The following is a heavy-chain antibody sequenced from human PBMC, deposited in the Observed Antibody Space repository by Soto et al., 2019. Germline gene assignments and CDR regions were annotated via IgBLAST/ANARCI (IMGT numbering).Heavy chain of an antibody. Sequence: QVQLVQSGAEVKKPGASVKVSCKASGYTFTSYDINWVRQATGQGLEWMGWMNPNSGNTGYAQKFQGRVTMTRNTSLSTAYMELSSLRSEDTAVYYWARVGDDSISSAPGYYYYLDVWGKGTTVTVSS. J-gene: IGHJ6*03. CDR3: ARVGDDSISSAPGYYYYLDV. CDR1: GYTFTSYD. V-gene: IGHV1-8*01. CDR2: MNPNSGNT. D-gene: IGHD6-6*01.